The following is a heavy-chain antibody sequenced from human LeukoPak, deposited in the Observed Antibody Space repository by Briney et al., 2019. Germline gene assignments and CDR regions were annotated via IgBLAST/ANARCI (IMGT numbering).Heavy chain of an antibody. CDR1: GGSISSGDYY. V-gene: IGHV4-30-4*01. CDR3: ARGGDIVATIPNDAFDI. CDR2: IYYSHST. J-gene: IGHJ3*02. D-gene: IGHD5-12*01. Sequence: PSQTLSLTCTVSGGSISSGDYYWSWIRQPPGKGLEWIEYIYYSHSTYSNPSLKSHLNISVDTSKNQFSLKLSCVTAADTAVYYCARGGDIVATIPNDAFDIWGQGTMVTVSS.